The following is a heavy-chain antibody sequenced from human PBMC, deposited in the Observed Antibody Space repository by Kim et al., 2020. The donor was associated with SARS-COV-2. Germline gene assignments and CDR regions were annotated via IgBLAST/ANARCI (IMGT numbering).Heavy chain of an antibody. CDR2: ISYDGSNK. CDR1: GFTFSSYG. D-gene: IGHD2-15*01. J-gene: IGHJ4*02. V-gene: IGHV3-30*18. CDR3: AKDLGYCSGGSCIDY. Sequence: GGSLRLSCAASGFTFSSYGMHWVRQAPGKGLEWVAVISYDGSNKYYADSMKGRFTISRDNSKNTLYLQMNSLRAEDTAVYYCAKDLGYCSGGSCIDYWGQGTLVTVSS.